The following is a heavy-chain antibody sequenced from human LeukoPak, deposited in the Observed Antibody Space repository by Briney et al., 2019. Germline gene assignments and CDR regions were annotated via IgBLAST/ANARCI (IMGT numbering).Heavy chain of an antibody. J-gene: IGHJ4*02. CDR2: ISAYNGNT. V-gene: IGHV1-18*01. CDR1: GYTFTSYG. D-gene: IGHD5-12*01. CDR3: ARDCGREARGYSGYDGGGYFDY. Sequence: GASVKVSCKASGYTFTSYGISWVRQAPGQGLEWMGWISAYNGNTNYAQKLKGRVTMTTDTSTSTAYMELRSLRSDDTAVYYCARDCGREARGYSGYDGGGYFDYWGQGTLVTVSS.